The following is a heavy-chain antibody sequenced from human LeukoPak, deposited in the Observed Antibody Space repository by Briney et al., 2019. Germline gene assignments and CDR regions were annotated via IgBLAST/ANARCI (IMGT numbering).Heavy chain of an antibody. CDR1: GYTFTSYG. D-gene: IGHD6-6*01. Sequence: ASVKVSCKASGYTFTSYGISWVRQAPGQGLEWMGWISAYNGNTNYAQKLQGRVTMTTDTSTGTAYMELRSLRAEDTAVYYCARDLRSELDYYYGMDVWGQGTTVTVSS. J-gene: IGHJ6*02. V-gene: IGHV1-18*01. CDR2: ISAYNGNT. CDR3: ARDLRSELDYYYGMDV.